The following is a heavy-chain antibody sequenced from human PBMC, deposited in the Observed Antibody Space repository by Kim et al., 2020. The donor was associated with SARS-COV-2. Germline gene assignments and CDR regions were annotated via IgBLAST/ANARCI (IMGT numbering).Heavy chain of an antibody. CDR3: ARHPGTASIDR. D-gene: IGHD3-10*01. CDR1: GGSVSSSSNS. Sequence: SETRSLTCSVSGGSVSSSSNSWAWIRQPPGKGLHWIGSIYPSGNTYYSPSLKTRVTISVDTSKNQVSLKLTSVTAADTAMYFCARHPGTASIDRLGRGTL. V-gene: IGHV4-39*01. J-gene: IGHJ5*02. CDR2: IYPSGNT.